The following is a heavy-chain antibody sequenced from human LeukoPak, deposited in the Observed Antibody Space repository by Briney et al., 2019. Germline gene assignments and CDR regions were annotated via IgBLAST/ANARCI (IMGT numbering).Heavy chain of an antibody. J-gene: IGHJ4*02. CDR1: GGSFSGYY. CDR2: INHSGST. V-gene: IGHV4-34*01. CDR3: ARGRNYYYGSGSYYFDY. Sequence: SETLSLTCAVYGGSFSGYYWSWIRQPPGKGLEWIGEINHSGSTNYNPSLKSRVTISVDTSKNQFSLKLSSVTAADTAVYYYARGRNYYYGSGSYYFDYWGQGTLVTVSS. D-gene: IGHD3-10*01.